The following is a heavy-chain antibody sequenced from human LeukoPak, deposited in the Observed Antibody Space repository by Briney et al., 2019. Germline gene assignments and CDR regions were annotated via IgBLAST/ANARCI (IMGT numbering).Heavy chain of an antibody. V-gene: IGHV4-39*01. CDR3: ARQSSGYYYGWFDP. CDR1: GGSILDSTYY. CDR2: IFYTGNT. Sequence: PSETLSLTCTVPGGSILDSTYYWAWIRQPPGKGLERIATIFYTGNTHYNPSLKSRVTMSVDTVKDQFSLNLNSVTAADTAVYYCARQSSGYYYGWFDPWGQGTLVTVSS. D-gene: IGHD3-22*01. J-gene: IGHJ5*02.